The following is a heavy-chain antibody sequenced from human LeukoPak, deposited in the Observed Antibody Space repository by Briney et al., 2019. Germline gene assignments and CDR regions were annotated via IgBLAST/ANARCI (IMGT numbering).Heavy chain of an antibody. CDR1: GFTFSSYA. Sequence: GGSLRLSCAASGFTFSSYAMSWVRQAPGKGLEWVANIKQDGSARYYVDSVKGRFTISRDNAKNSLYLQLNSLRAEDTAVYYCARNDNGDSSTVGAFDIWGQGTMVTVFS. CDR3: ARNDNGDSSTVGAFDI. V-gene: IGHV3-7*01. J-gene: IGHJ3*02. D-gene: IGHD4-17*01. CDR2: IKQDGSAR.